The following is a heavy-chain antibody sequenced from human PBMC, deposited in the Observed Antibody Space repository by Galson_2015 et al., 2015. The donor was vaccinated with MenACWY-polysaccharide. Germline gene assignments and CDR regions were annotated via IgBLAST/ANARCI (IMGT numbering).Heavy chain of an antibody. CDR2: IYWDDDK. Sequence: PALVKPTQTLTLTCTFSGFSLSTSGVGVGWIRQPPGKALEWLALIYWDDDKRYSPSLKSRLTITKDTSKNQVVLTMTNMDSVDTATYYCAHLLREQLFSRRYYFDYWGQGTLVTVSS. D-gene: IGHD1/OR15-1a*01. V-gene: IGHV2-5*02. J-gene: IGHJ4*02. CDR1: GFSLSTSGVG. CDR3: AHLLREQLFSRRYYFDY.